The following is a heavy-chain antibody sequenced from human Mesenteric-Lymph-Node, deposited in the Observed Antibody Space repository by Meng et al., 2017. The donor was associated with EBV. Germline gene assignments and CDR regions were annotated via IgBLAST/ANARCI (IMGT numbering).Heavy chain of an antibody. CDR2: IYYSGST. D-gene: IGHD1-26*01. CDR3: ALIIVGATHFDY. V-gene: IGHV4-61*01. J-gene: IGHJ4*02. Sequence: QGQLKGSGPGLVKPSETLSLTCTVSGGSVSSGSYYWSWIRQPPGKGLEWIGYIYYSGSTNYNPSLKSRVTISVDTSKNQFSLKLSSVTAADTAVYYCALIIVGATHFDYWGQGTLVTVSS. CDR1: GGSVSSGSYY.